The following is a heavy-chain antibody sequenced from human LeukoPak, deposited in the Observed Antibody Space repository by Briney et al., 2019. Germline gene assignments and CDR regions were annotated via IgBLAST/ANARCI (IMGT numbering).Heavy chain of an antibody. J-gene: IGHJ5*01. D-gene: IGHD5-18*01. Sequence: SVKVSCTASGGTFSNYVINWVRQAPGQGLEWMGGIIPMFGTANYVQKFQGRVTFTADKSTSTAYMELSSLRSEDTAVYYCARDGSPGYSYGTKWFDSWGQGTLVTVSS. V-gene: IGHV1-69*06. CDR1: GGTFSNYV. CDR3: ARDGSPGYSYGTKWFDS. CDR2: IIPMFGTA.